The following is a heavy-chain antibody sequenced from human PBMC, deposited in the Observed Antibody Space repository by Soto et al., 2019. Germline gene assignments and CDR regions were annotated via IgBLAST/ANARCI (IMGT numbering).Heavy chain of an antibody. J-gene: IGHJ4*01. D-gene: IGHD3-10*01. CDR2: IYPGDSET. V-gene: IGHV5-51*01. CDR3: SLPRHYHGAAFDS. Sequence: GESLKISCNGSAYTFTNYYIGWVRQVAGKGLEWMGIIYPGDSETTYSPSFQGQVTFSVDKSLNTAYVQWSSQKAPHTAIYYGSLPRHYHGAAFDSWGHGTLVTVSS. CDR1: AYTFTNYY.